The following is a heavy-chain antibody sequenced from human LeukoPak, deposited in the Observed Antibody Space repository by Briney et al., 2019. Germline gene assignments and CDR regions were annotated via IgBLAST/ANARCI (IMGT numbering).Heavy chain of an antibody. J-gene: IGHJ4*02. V-gene: IGHV1-18*01. Sequence: ASVKDSCKASGYTFTSYGISWVGQAPGQGLEWMGWISAYNGNTNYAQKLQGRVTMTTDTSTSTAYMELRSLRSDDTAVYYCARVSELLWELDYWGQGTLVTVSS. CDR2: ISAYNGNT. CDR3: ARVSELLWELDY. CDR1: GYTFTSYG. D-gene: IGHD1-26*01.